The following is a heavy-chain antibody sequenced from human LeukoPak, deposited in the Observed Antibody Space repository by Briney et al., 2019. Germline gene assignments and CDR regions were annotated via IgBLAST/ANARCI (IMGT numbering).Heavy chain of an antibody. J-gene: IGHJ4*02. Sequence: GGSLRLSCAASGFTFSSYSVNWVRQAPGKGLEWVSYISSSSSTIYYADSVKGRFTISRDNAKNSLYLQMNSLRAEDTAVYYCASHYYDSSGYYSYWGQGTLVTVSS. V-gene: IGHV3-48*04. CDR2: ISSSSSTI. CDR1: GFTFSSYS. CDR3: ASHYYDSSGYYSY. D-gene: IGHD3-22*01.